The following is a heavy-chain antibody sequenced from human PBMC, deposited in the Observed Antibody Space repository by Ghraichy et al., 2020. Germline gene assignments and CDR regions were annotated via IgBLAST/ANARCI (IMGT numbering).Heavy chain of an antibody. D-gene: IGHD3-16*01. CDR1: GFTVSSNN. J-gene: IGHJ4*02. CDR3: ARFRGGGY. V-gene: IGHV3-53*01. CDR2: IYSGGGT. Sequence: GESLNISCAASGFTVSSNNMVWVRQAPGKGLEWVSVIYSGGGTYNADSVKGRFTISGDNSKNTLYLQMNSLRAEDTAMYYCARFRGGGYWGQGTPVTVSS.